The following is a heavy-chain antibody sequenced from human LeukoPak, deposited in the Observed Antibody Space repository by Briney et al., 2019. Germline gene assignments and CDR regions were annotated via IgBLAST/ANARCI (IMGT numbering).Heavy chain of an antibody. D-gene: IGHD3-16*01. J-gene: IGHJ4*02. V-gene: IGHV3-53*01. Sequence: PGGSLRLSCAVSGLTVSSNYMNWGRQAPGKGLEWVSIIYSDGSTYYADSVKGRFTISRDNSKNTLFLQMNSLRADDTAVYYCARDDGQGGPFDYWGQGTLVTVSS. CDR3: ARDDGQGGPFDY. CDR2: IYSDGST. CDR1: GLTVSSNY.